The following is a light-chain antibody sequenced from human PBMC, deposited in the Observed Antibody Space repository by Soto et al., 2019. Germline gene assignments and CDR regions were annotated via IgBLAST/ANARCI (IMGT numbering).Light chain of an antibody. Sequence: QSVLTQSPSASASLGDSVKLTCTLSSGHSSYAIAWHQQQPEKGPRFLMKVNSDGSHNKGDGIPDRFSGSISGAERYLIISSLQSEDEADYYCQTWGTGIRVFGGGTKLTVL. V-gene: IGLV4-69*01. CDR1: SGHSSYA. J-gene: IGLJ2*01. CDR3: QTWGTGIRV. CDR2: VNSDGSH.